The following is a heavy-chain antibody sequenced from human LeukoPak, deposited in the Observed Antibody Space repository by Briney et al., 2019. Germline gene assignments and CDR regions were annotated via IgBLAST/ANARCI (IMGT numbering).Heavy chain of an antibody. CDR2: INTTTGNP. CDR1: GYTFTDYY. CDR3: ARVSPLEWFDY. J-gene: IGHJ4*02. D-gene: IGHD3-3*01. V-gene: IGHV7-4-1*02. Sequence: GASVKVSCKASGYTFTDYYMHWVRQAPGQGLEWMGWINTTTGNPTYAQGFTGRFVFSLDTSVSTAYLQISSLKAEDTAVYYCARVSPLEWFDYWGQGTLVTVSS.